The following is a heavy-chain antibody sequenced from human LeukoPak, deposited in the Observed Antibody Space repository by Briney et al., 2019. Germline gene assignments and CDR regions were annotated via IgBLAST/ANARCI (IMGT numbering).Heavy chain of an antibody. CDR2: IYSGGST. J-gene: IGHJ6*02. Sequence: GGSLRLSCAASGFTVSSIYMSWVRQAPGKGLEWVSVIYSGGSTYYADSVKGRFTISRDNSKNTLYLQMNSLRAEDTAVYYCASSIAASTAHYYYYYGMDVWGQGTPVTVSS. CDR3: ASSIAASTAHYYYYYGMDV. CDR1: GFTVSSIY. V-gene: IGHV3-66*01. D-gene: IGHD6-13*01.